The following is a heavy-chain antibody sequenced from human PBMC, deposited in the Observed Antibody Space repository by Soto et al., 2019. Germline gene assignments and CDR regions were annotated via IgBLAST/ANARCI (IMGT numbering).Heavy chain of an antibody. CDR1: GFTFSSYG. CDR3: AKDPERYCSGGSCYRNWFDP. D-gene: IGHD2-15*01. Sequence: GGSLRLSCAASGFTFSSYGMHWVRQAPGKGLEWVAVISYDGSNKYYADSVKGRFTISRDNSKNTLYLQMNSLRAEDTAVYYCAKDPERYCSGGSCYRNWFDPWGQGTLVTVSS. J-gene: IGHJ5*02. CDR2: ISYDGSNK. V-gene: IGHV3-30*18.